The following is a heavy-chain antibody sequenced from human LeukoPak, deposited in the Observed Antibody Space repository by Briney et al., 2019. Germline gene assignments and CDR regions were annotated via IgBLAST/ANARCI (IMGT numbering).Heavy chain of an antibody. CDR1: GGSFSGYY. CDR2: INHSGST. V-gene: IGHV4-34*01. Sequence: SETLSLTCAVYGGSFSGYYWSWIRQPPGKGLEWIGEINHSGSTNYNPSLKSRVTISVDTSKNQFSLKLSSVTAADTAVYYCARVCESGAAAHNWFDPWGQGTLVTVSS. D-gene: IGHD6-13*01. CDR3: ARVCESGAAAHNWFDP. J-gene: IGHJ5*02.